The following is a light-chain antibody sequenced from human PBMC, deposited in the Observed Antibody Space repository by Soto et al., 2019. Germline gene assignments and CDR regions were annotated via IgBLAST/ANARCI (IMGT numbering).Light chain of an antibody. CDR2: GNS. J-gene: IGLJ2*01. V-gene: IGLV1-40*01. CDR3: QSYDSTLSGSEVV. CDR1: SSNIGSGYD. Sequence: QAVVTQPPSVSGAPGQRVTISCTGSSSNIGSGYDVHWYQQLPGTAPKLLIHGNSNRPSGVPDRFSGSKSGTSASLVITGLQAEDEADYYCQSYDSTLSGSEVVFGGGPKLTVL.